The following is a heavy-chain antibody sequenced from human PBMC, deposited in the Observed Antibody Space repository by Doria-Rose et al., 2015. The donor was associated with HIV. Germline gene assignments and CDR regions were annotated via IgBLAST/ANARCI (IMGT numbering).Heavy chain of an antibody. CDR2: ISWDSGAK. Sequence: VQLVQSGGGLVQPGRSLRLSCVGSGFSFESYAMHWVRLAPRKGLKWVAGISWDSGAKGNADSVEGRFTISRDNAKKSVYLEMRSLRPEDTAFYYCAKAPIIGPKYYFYMDVWGKGTSVTVSS. D-gene: IGHD3-3*01. J-gene: IGHJ6*03. V-gene: IGHV3-9*01. CDR3: AKAPIIGPKYYFYMDV. CDR1: GFSFESYA.